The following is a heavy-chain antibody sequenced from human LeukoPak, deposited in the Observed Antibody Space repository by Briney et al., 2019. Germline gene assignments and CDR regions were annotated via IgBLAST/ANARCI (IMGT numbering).Heavy chain of an antibody. J-gene: IGHJ4*02. CDR3: AKDHVRFPPYQLLPH. D-gene: IGHD2-2*01. Sequence: GRSLRLSCAASGFTFSSYGMHWVRQAPGKGLEWVAVISYDGSNKYYADSVKGRFTISRDNSKNTLYLQMNSLRAEDTAVYYCAKDHVRFPPYQLLPHWGQGTLVTVSS. CDR1: GFTFSSYG. CDR2: ISYDGSNK. V-gene: IGHV3-30*18.